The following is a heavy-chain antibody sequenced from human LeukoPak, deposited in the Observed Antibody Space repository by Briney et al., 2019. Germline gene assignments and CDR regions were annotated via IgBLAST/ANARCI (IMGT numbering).Heavy chain of an antibody. CDR1: GGTFSSYA. D-gene: IGHD2-2*01. J-gene: IGHJ3*02. V-gene: IGHV1-69*05. Sequence: SVKVSCKASGGTFSSYAISWVRQAPGQGLEWMGGIIPIFGTANYAQKFQGRVTITTDESTSTAYMELSSLRSEDTAVYYCARYRPYCSSTSCLARDDAFDIWGQGTMVTVSS. CDR2: IIPIFGTA. CDR3: ARYRPYCSSTSCLARDDAFDI.